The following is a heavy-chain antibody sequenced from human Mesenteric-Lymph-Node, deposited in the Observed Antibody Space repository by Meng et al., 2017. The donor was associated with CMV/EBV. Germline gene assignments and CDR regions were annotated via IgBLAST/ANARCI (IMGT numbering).Heavy chain of an antibody. V-gene: IGHV3-21*01. D-gene: IGHD5-18*01. CDR3: ARYLGYRYGYGDS. CDR2: ISSSSSYM. CDR1: GFTFSRYA. J-gene: IGHJ5*01. Sequence: GESLKISCVASGFTFSRYAMNWVRQAPGRGLEWVSSISSSSSYMYYADSVKGRFTISRDNAKNAVYLQMHSLRAEDTAVYSCARYLGYRYGYGDSWGQGTLVTVSS.